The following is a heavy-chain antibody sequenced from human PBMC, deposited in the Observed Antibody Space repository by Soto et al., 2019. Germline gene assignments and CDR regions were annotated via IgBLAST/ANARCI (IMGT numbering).Heavy chain of an antibody. Sequence: QVQLLQSGAEVKKPGASVKVSCKASGYTFTSYAMHWVRQAPGQRREWMGWINAGNGNTKYSQKFQGRVTMTRDTSASTAYMELSSLRSEDTAVDYCATSGELEGSGFDYWGQGTLVTVSS. CDR3: ATSGELEGSGFDY. J-gene: IGHJ4*02. CDR2: INAGNGNT. V-gene: IGHV1-3*01. D-gene: IGHD3-16*01. CDR1: GYTFTSYA.